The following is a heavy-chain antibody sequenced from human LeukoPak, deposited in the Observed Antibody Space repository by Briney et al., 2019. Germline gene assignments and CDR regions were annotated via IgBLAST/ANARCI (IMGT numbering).Heavy chain of an antibody. V-gene: IGHV3-23*01. CDR1: GFTFSSYP. J-gene: IGHJ4*02. D-gene: IGHD3-22*01. Sequence: GGSLRLSCAASGFTFSSYPMSWVRRAPGKGLEWVSGISGSGATTYYADSVKGRFTISRDNSKNMLYVQMNSLRDEDTAVYYCAKGHYYDRSGYYGGDYWGQGTLVTVSS. CDR2: ISGSGATT. CDR3: AKGHYYDRSGYYGGDY.